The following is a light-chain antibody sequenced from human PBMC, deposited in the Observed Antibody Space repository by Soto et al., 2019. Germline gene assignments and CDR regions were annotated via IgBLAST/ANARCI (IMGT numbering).Light chain of an antibody. J-gene: IGKJ1*01. CDR1: QSVSSY. Sequence: EIVLTQSPATLSLSPGERATLSCRASQSVSSYLAWYQQKPGQAPRLLIYDASNRATGIPARFSGSGSGTDFTLTISSLEPEDFAVYYCQQRSNWPTCGQGTKGDIK. V-gene: IGKV3-11*01. CDR2: DAS. CDR3: QQRSNWPT.